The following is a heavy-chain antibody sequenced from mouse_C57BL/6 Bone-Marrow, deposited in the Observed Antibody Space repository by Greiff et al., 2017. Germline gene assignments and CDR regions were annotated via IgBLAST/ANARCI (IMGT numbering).Heavy chain of an antibody. CDR3: TMGYGSRCCFDY. CDR1: GFNIKDDC. J-gene: IGHJ2*01. D-gene: IGHD1-1*01. CDR2: IDPENGDT. Sequence: VQLQQPGAELVRPGASVKLSCTASGFNIKDDCMHWVKQRPEQGLEWIGRIDPENGDTEYASKFQGKATLTADTASNTAYLQLNSLRSEDAAVYFCTMGYGSRCCFDYWGQGTTLTVSS. V-gene: IGHV14-4*01.